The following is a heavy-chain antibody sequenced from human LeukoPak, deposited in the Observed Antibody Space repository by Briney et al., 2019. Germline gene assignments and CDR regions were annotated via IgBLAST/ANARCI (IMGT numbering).Heavy chain of an antibody. D-gene: IGHD3-9*01. CDR1: GFTFSSHS. V-gene: IGHV3-21*01. CDR2: ISSSSSYI. CDR3: ARDQSDILTPYYYDY. Sequence: GGSLRLSCAASGFTFSSHSLNWVRQAPGKGLEWVSSISSSSSYIYYADSVKGRFTISRDNAKNSLYLQLNNLRAEDTAVYYCARDQSDILTPYYYDYLGQGTLVTVSS. J-gene: IGHJ4*02.